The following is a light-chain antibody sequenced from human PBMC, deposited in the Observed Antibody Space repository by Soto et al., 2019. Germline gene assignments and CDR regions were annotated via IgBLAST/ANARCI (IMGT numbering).Light chain of an antibody. CDR1: QSLTGR. CDR2: DVS. J-gene: IGKJ2*01. CDR3: QQHKVYPYT. V-gene: IGKV1-5*01. Sequence: DIQMTQSPSTLSASIGDTVTLTCRASQSLTGRLAWYQQKPGRPPKLLIYDVSTLESGVPARFSGSESGADFTLTISSLRPDDFAAFYCQQHKVYPYTFGQGTRL.